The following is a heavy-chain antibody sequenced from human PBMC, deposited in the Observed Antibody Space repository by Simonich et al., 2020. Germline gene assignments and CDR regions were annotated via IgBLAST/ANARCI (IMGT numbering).Heavy chain of an antibody. CDR3: ARHAGFAFDI. D-gene: IGHD6-13*01. CDR2: IYYMGSN. Sequence: QLQLQESGPGLVKPSETLSLTCTVSGGSISSSSYYWGWIRQPPGKGLEWIGSIYYMGSNSYNPALKSRVTISVDTSKNQFSLKLSSVTAADTAVYYCARHAGFAFDIWGQGTMVTVSS. J-gene: IGHJ3*02. CDR1: GGSISSSSYY. V-gene: IGHV4-39*01.